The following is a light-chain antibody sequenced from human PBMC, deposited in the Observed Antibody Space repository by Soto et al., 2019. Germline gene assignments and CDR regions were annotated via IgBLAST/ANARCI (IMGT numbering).Light chain of an antibody. CDR2: TAS. V-gene: IGKV1-12*01. CDR3: QQAASFPIT. J-gene: IGKJ5*01. Sequence: IPMTETPSSVSASVGCRVPIPCLASQGVSTWLAWYQQKPGKAPNLLIYTASSLQSGVPSRFSGSGSGTDFTLTINGLQPEDFATYYCQQAASFPITFGQGTRLEIK. CDR1: QGVSTW.